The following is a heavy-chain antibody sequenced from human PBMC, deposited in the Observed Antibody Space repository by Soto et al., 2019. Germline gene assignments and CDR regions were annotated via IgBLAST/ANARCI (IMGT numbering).Heavy chain of an antibody. CDR3: ARIVGLRLNDY. CDR2: ISSTGSYA. D-gene: IGHD1-26*01. CDR1: GFTFNDYQ. V-gene: IGHV3-11*05. J-gene: IGHJ4*02. Sequence: QVQLVESGGGLVKPGGSLRLSCAVSGFTFNDYQMTWFRQAPGKGLEWVSRISSTGSYADYADSVKGRFTVPRDNANNTVSLQMDSLRDEDTAVYFCARIVGLRLNDYWGQGTLVIVSS.